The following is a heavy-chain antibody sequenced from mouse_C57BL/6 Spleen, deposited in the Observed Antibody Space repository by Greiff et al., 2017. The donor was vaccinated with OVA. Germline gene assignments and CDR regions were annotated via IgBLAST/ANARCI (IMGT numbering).Heavy chain of an antibody. CDR1: GYAFSSYW. CDR3: ARRWDYDWYFDV. Sequence: QVQLQQSGAELVKPGASVKISCKASGYAFSSYWMNWVKQRPGTGLEWIGQIYPGDGDTNYNGKFKGKATLTADKSSSTAYMQLSSLTSEDSAVDFCARRWDYDWYFDVWGTGTTVTVSS. V-gene: IGHV1-80*01. D-gene: IGHD2-4*01. CDR2: IYPGDGDT. J-gene: IGHJ1*03.